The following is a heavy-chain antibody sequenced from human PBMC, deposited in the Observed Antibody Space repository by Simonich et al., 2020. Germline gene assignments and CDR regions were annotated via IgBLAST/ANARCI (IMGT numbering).Heavy chain of an antibody. D-gene: IGHD1-1*01. CDR3: ARGKGWKNAFDI. J-gene: IGHJ3*02. CDR1: GGSFSGYY. V-gene: IGHV4-34*01. Sequence: QVQLQQWGAGLLKPSETLSLTCAVYGGSFSGYYWSWIRQPPGKGLEWIGEINHSGSTNSHPPLKIRVTISVDTSKNQFSLKLSSVTAADTAVYYCARGKGWKNAFDIWGQGTMVTVSS. CDR2: INHSGST.